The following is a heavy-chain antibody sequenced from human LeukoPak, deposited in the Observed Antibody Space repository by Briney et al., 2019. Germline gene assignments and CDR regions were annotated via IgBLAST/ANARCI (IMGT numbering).Heavy chain of an antibody. J-gene: IGHJ5*02. D-gene: IGHD3-22*01. CDR2: IYYSGST. CDR3: ARDKGDSSGFDP. V-gene: IGHV4-31*11. Sequence: SETLSLTCAVYGGSFSDYYWSWIRQHPGKGLEWIGYIYYSGSTYYNPSLKSRVTISVDTSKNQFSLKLSSVTAADTAVYYCARDKGDSSGFDPWGQGTLVTVSS. CDR1: GGSFSDYY.